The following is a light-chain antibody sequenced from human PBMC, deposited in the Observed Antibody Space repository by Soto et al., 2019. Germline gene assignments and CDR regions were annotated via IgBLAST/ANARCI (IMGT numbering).Light chain of an antibody. CDR1: QNVLSNY. J-gene: IGKJ5*01. V-gene: IGKV3D-15*01. Sequence: EIALTQSPGTLSLSPGERATLSCWASQNVLSNYLAWYQQKPGQAPRLLIYGASNRATGIPDRFSGSGSGTEFTLTISSLQSEDFAVYYCQQYNNWPRTFGQGTRLEI. CDR3: QQYNNWPRT. CDR2: GAS.